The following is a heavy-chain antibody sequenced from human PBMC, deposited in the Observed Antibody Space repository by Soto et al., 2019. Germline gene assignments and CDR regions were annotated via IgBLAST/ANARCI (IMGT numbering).Heavy chain of an antibody. CDR3: AKVLNTITFFVAPFCDY. J-gene: IGHJ4*02. CDR2: ISYDGSNK. Sequence: QVQLVESGGGVVQPGRSLRLSCAASGFTFSSYGMHWVRQAPGKGLEWVAVISYDGSNKYYADSVKGRFTISRDNSKNPLYLQMNRLRAEDTAVYYCAKVLNTITFFVAPFCDYWGQGTLVTVSS. D-gene: IGHD3-3*01. V-gene: IGHV3-30*18. CDR1: GFTFSSYG.